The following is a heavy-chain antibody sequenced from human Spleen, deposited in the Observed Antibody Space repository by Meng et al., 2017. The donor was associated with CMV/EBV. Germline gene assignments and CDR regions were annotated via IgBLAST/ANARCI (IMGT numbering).Heavy chain of an antibody. J-gene: IGHJ5*02. Sequence: GDYYWSWIRQPPGEGLEWIGYIYYSGSTYYNPSLKSRVTISVDTSKNQFSLKLSSVTAADTAVYYCARDFGGTYCTNGVCLYNWFDPWGQGTLVTVSS. D-gene: IGHD2-8*01. CDR3: ARDFGGTYCTNGVCLYNWFDP. CDR1: GDYY. V-gene: IGHV4-30-4*08. CDR2: IYYSGST.